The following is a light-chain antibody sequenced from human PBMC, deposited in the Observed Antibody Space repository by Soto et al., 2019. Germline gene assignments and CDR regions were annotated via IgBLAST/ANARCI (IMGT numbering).Light chain of an antibody. CDR1: QSVSNTY. J-gene: IGKJ2*01. CDR3: QQYGSSPPYT. CDR2: GSS. V-gene: IGKV3-20*01. Sequence: EVVLTQSPGTLSLSPGERATLSCRASQSVSNTYLAWYQQKPGQAPRLLIFGSSDRATGIPDRFSGSGSGTDFTLTISSLEPDDFAVYYCQQYGSSPPYTCGQGTKLEIK.